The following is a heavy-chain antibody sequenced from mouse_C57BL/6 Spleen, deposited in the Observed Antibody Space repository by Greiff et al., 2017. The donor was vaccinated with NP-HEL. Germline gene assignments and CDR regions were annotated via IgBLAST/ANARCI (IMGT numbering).Heavy chain of an antibody. D-gene: IGHD2-4*01. CDR2: ISDGGSYT. V-gene: IGHV5-4*03. CDR1: GFTFSSYA. Sequence: EVKLVESGGGLVKPGGSLKLSCAASGFTFSSYAMSWVRQTPEKRLEWVATISDGGSYTYYPDNVKGRFTISRDNAKNNLYLQMSHLKSEDTAMYYGARVSTMITTEFAYWGQGTLVTVSA. CDR3: ARVSTMITTEFAY. J-gene: IGHJ3*01.